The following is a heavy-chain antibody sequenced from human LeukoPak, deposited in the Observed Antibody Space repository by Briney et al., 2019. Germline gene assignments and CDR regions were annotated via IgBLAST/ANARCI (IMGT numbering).Heavy chain of an antibody. D-gene: IGHD6-19*01. CDR1: GGSISSYY. CDR2: IYYSGST. J-gene: IGHJ5*02. Sequence: SETLSLTCTVSGGSISSYYWSWIRQPPGKGLEWIGYIYYSGSTSYNPSLKSRVTISVDTSKNQFSLKLSSVTAADTAVYYCARAPHIGSGWYVWFDPWGQGTLVTVSS. V-gene: IGHV4-59*01. CDR3: ARAPHIGSGWYVWFDP.